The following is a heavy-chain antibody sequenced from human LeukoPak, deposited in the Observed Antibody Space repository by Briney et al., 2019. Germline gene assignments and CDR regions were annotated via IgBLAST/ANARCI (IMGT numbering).Heavy chain of an antibody. CDR3: AKGPRSGWSLLYFDY. CDR1: GFTFSSYA. V-gene: IGHV3-23*01. J-gene: IGHJ4*02. Sequence: GGSLRLSCAASGFTFSSYATSWVRQAPGKGLEWVSAISGSGGSTYYADSVKGRFTISRDNSKNTLYLQMNSLRAEDTAVYYCAKGPRSGWSLLYFDYWGQGTLVTVSS. D-gene: IGHD6-19*01. CDR2: ISGSGGST.